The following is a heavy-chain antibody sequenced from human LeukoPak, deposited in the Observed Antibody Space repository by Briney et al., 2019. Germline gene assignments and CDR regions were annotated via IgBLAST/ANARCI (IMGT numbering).Heavy chain of an antibody. CDR1: GGSISTYY. Sequence: PSETLSLTCTVSGGSISTYYWSWIRQPPGKGLEWIGYIYTSGSTNYNPSLRSRGTMSMDTSKNQFSLKLSSVTAADTGVYYCARHPGNYDFWSGYPRNGAFDIWGQGTMVTVSS. J-gene: IGHJ3*02. CDR2: IYTSGST. CDR3: ARHPGNYDFWSGYPRNGAFDI. V-gene: IGHV4-4*09. D-gene: IGHD3-3*01.